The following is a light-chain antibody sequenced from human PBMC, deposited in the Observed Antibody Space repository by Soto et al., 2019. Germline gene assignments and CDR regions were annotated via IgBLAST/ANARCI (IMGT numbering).Light chain of an antibody. Sequence: DIHMTHSPSTLSASVLYRVTITFRASQSISSWLAWYQQKPGKAPKLLIYKASSLESGVPSRFSGSGSGTEFTLTISSLQPDDFATYYCQQYNSYSPTFGQGTKVDIK. CDR1: QSISSW. CDR2: KAS. V-gene: IGKV1-5*03. J-gene: IGKJ1*01. CDR3: QQYNSYSPT.